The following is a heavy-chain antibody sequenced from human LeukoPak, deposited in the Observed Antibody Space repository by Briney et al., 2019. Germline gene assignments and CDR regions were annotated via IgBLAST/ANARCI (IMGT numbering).Heavy chain of an antibody. V-gene: IGHV3-21*01. CDR1: GFTFSSYA. D-gene: IGHD3-10*01. CDR3: ARHYGSGSSYTPFDS. Sequence: PGGSLRLSCAASGFTFSSYAMSWVRQAPGKGLEWVSSIGISRSYIYYADSVKGRFTISRDNAKKLLYLQMNSLRAEDTAVYFCARHYGSGSSYTPFDSWGQGTLVTVSS. CDR2: IGISRSYI. J-gene: IGHJ4*02.